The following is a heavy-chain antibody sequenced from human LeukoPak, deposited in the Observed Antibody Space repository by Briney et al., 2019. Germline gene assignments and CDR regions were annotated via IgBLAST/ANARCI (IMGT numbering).Heavy chain of an antibody. CDR2: ISSSGSTI. CDR1: GFTFSSYE. CDR3: ARDGGAYCGGDCYSADAFDI. D-gene: IGHD2-21*02. J-gene: IGHJ3*02. V-gene: IGHV3-48*03. Sequence: GGSLRLSCAASGFTFSSYEMNWVRQAPGKGLEWVSYISSSGSTIYYADSVKGRFTISRDNAKNSLYLQMNSLRAEDTAVYYCARDGGAYCGGDCYSADAFDIWGQGTMVTVSS.